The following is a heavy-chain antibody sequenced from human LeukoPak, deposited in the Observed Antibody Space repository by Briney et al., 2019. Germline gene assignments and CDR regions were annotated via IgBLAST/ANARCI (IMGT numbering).Heavy chain of an antibody. CDR1: GFTFSDYY. CDR3: AIDDRRGPPDYYYGMDV. CDR2: ISSSSSYT. J-gene: IGHJ6*04. D-gene: IGHD1-14*01. V-gene: IGHV3-11*06. Sequence: GGSLRLSCAASGFTFSDYYMSWIRQAPGKGLEWVSYISSSSSYTNYADSVKGRFTISRDNAKNSLYLQMNSLRAEDTAVYYCAIDDRRGPPDYYYGMDVWGKGTTVTVSS.